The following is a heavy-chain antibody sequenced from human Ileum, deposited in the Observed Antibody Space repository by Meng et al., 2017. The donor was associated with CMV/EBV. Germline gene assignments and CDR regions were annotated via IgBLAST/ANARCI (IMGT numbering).Heavy chain of an antibody. D-gene: IGHD3-3*01. J-gene: IGHJ4*02. CDR1: GDSTSGGDYY. CDR3: ARAYYDFWSGYYRYYFDY. V-gene: IGHV4-30-4*08. Sequence: SETLSLTCTVSGDSTSGGDYYWSWIRQPPGKGLEWIGYIYYTGVTYYNPSLKSRFTLSVDTSKNQFYLKLSSVTAADTAMYFCARAYYDFWSGYYRYYFDYWGQGTLVTVSS. CDR2: IYYTGVT.